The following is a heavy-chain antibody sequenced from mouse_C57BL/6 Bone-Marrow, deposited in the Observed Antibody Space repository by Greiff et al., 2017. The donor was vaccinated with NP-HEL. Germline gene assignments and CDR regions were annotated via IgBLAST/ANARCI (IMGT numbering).Heavy chain of an antibody. J-gene: IGHJ3*01. D-gene: IGHD4-1*01. CDR2: IYPRSGNT. CDR1: GYTFTSYG. V-gene: IGHV1-81*01. CDR3: ARVLGTWFAY. Sequence: VQLQQSGAELARPGASVKLSCKASGYTFTSYGISWVKQRTGQGLEWIGEIYPRSGNTYYNEKFKGKATLTADKSSSTAYMELRSLTSEDSAVYFCARVLGTWFAYWGQGTLVTVSA.